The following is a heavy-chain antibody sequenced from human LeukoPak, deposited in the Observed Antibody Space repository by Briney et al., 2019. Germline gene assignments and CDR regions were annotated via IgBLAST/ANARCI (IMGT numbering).Heavy chain of an antibody. Sequence: ASVKVSCKASGYTFTGYYMHWVRQAPGQGLEWMGWINPNSGGTNYAQKFQGRVTMTRDTSISTAYMELSRLRSDDTAVYYCARTNYDFWSGHENDYFDYWGQGTLVTVSS. V-gene: IGHV1-2*02. D-gene: IGHD3-3*01. CDR3: ARTNYDFWSGHENDYFDY. CDR2: INPNSGGT. J-gene: IGHJ4*02. CDR1: GYTFTGYY.